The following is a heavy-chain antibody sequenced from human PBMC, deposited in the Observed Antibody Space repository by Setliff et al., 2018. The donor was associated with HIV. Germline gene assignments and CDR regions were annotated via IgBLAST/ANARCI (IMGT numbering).Heavy chain of an antibody. CDR2: ISSDGGST. CDR3: ARVASGYDYGWLDP. D-gene: IGHD5-12*01. V-gene: IGHV3-74*01. Sequence: GESLKISCAASGFTFSTYWMHWVRQAPGKGLVWVSHISSDGGSTNYADSVKGRFTISRDNAKNTLYLQMNSLRAEDTAVYYCARVASGYDYGWLDPWGQGTLVTVSS. J-gene: IGHJ5*02. CDR1: GFTFSTYW.